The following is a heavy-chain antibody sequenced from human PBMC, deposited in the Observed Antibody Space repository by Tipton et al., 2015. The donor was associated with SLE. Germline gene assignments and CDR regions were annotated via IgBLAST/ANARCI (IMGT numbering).Heavy chain of an antibody. CDR2: IYYSGST. Sequence: TLSLTCTVSGGSISSYYWSWIRQPPGKGLEWIGSIYYSGSTYYNPSLKSRVTISVDTSKNQFSLKLSSVTAADTAVYYCARRRGVYYGSGPYYYGMDVWGQGTTVTVSS. D-gene: IGHD3-10*01. CDR3: ARRRGVYYGSGPYYYGMDV. J-gene: IGHJ6*02. V-gene: IGHV4-39*01. CDR1: GGSISSYY.